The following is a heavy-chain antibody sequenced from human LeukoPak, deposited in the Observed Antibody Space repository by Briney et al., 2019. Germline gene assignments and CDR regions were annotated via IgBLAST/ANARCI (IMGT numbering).Heavy chain of an antibody. D-gene: IGHD3-16*01. J-gene: IGHJ4*02. Sequence: GASVKVSCKVSGYTLTELSIHWVRQAPGKGLEWMGGFDPEDGETMYAQKFQGRVTMTEDTSTDTVYMELSSLRSEDTAEYYCVTVGRFGPFDYWGQGTLVTVSS. CDR1: GYTLTELS. CDR2: FDPEDGET. V-gene: IGHV1-24*01. CDR3: VTVGRFGPFDY.